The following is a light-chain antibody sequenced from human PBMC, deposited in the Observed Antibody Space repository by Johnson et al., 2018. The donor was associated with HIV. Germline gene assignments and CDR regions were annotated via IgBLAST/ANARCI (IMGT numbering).Light chain of an antibody. V-gene: IGLV1-51*02. Sequence: QSVLTQPPSVSAAPGQKVTISCSGSSSNIGNNYVSWYQQLPGTAPKLLIYENNKRPTGITDRFSGAQSGTSATLAITGLQTGDEGDYSCATWSGSLNFGTGTKVTVL. CDR3: ATWSGSLN. CDR1: SSNIGNNY. CDR2: ENN. J-gene: IGLJ1*01.